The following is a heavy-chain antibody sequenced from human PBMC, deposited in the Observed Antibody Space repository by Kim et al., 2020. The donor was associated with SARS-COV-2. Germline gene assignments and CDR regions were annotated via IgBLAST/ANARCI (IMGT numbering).Heavy chain of an antibody. D-gene: IGHD6-13*01. V-gene: IGHV3-7*01. CDR3: ATLGRSNSYSS. J-gene: IGHJ5*02. CDR1: GFTFSNSW. CDR2: IKGDGSLK. Sequence: GGSLRLSCTASGFTFSNSWLSWVRQAPGKGLEWVANIKGDGSLKYYVDSVKGRFTISRDNAKNSLYLQMNSLRADDTAIYYCATLGRSNSYSSWGQGTMVTVSS.